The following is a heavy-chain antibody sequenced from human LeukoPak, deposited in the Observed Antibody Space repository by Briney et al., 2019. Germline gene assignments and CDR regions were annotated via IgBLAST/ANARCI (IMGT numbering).Heavy chain of an antibody. D-gene: IGHD3-3*01. V-gene: IGHV4-34*01. J-gene: IGHJ4*02. CDR1: GGSFSGYY. Sequence: SVTLSLTCAVYGGSFSGYYWSWIRQPPGKGLEWIGEINHSGSTNYNPSLKSRVTISVDTSKNQFSLKLSSVTAADTAVYYCARVFPSSMGLDYWGQGTLVTVSS. CDR2: INHSGST. CDR3: ARVFPSSMGLDY.